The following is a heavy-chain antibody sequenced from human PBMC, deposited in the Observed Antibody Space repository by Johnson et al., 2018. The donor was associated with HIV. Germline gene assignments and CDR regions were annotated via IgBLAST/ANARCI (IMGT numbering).Heavy chain of an antibody. CDR1: GFTFSSYA. Sequence: QVQLVESGGGVVQPGRSLRLSCAASGFTFSSYAMHWVRQAPGKGLEWVSGIYWTGGRTSYADSVKGRFTISRDNSKNTLYLQMNSLRAEDTAVYYCTTDPGEWELLGDGDAFDIWGQGTMVTVSS. CDR2: IYWTGGRT. CDR3: TTDPGEWELLGDGDAFDI. J-gene: IGHJ3*02. D-gene: IGHD1-26*01. V-gene: IGHV3-NL1*01.